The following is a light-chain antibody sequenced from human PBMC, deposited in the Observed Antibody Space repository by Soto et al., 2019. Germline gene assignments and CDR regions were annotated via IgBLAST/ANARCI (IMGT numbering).Light chain of an antibody. CDR2: GAS. Sequence: IVMTQSPATLSVSPWERATLSCRASQSISSNLAWYQQKPGQAPRLLIYGASSRATGIPDGFSGSGSGTEFTLTISSLQPEDFATYYCLQHNSYPLTFGGGTKVDIK. V-gene: IGKV3D-15*01. CDR1: QSISSN. J-gene: IGKJ4*01. CDR3: LQHNSYPLT.